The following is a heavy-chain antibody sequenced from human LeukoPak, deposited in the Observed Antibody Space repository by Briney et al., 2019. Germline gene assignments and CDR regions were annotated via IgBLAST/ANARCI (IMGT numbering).Heavy chain of an antibody. J-gene: IGHJ4*02. CDR2: ISARTGTS. V-gene: IGHV3-23*01. D-gene: IGHD1-1*01. CDR3: AKWNRIANREFFD. CDR1: GFSFSSYA. Sequence: PGGSLRLTCAASGFSFSSYAINWARQAPGKGLEWVSVISARTGTSYYADSLKGRFTISRDNSKNTVYLQMNNLRAEDTAIYYCAKWNRIANREFFDWGQGTLVVVAS.